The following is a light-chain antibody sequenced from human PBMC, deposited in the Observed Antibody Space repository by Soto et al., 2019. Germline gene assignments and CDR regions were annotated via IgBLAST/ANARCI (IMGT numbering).Light chain of an antibody. V-gene: IGLV2-14*01. J-gene: IGLJ1*01. CDR2: DVS. CDR3: SSYTSSSTLLYV. Sequence: QSALTQPASVSGSPGQSITISCTGTSSDVGGYNYVSWYQQHPGKATKLMIYDVSNRPSGVSNRFSGSKSGNTASLTISVLQAEDEADYYCSSYTSSSTLLYVFGTGTKV. CDR1: SSDVGGYNY.